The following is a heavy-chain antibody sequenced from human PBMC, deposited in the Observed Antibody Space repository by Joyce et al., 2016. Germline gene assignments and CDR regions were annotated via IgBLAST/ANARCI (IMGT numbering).Heavy chain of an antibody. D-gene: IGHD2-8*01. V-gene: IGHV3-21*01. CDR2: RSSSSSYI. CDR1: GLTFSSNS. CDR3: ARSSYTNGIFDY. J-gene: IGHJ4*02. Sequence: EVQLVESGGGLVKPGGSLRLSCAASGLTFSSNSLSWVRQGQGKGVEWVSSRSSSSSYIKYTDSVKGRFTISRDNAKNSLYLQMNSLRVEDTAVYYCARSSYTNGIFDYWGQGTLVTVSS.